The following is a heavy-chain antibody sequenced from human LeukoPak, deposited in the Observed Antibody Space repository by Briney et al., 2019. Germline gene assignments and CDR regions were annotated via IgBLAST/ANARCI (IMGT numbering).Heavy chain of an antibody. CDR3: ARGTVVVLWFGESYYFDY. D-gene: IGHD3-10*01. V-gene: IGHV3-21*01. J-gene: IGHJ4*02. CDR1: GFTFSGYS. CDR2: ISSSSSYI. Sequence: GGSLRLSCAASGFTFSGYSMNWVRQAPGKGLEWVSSISSSSSYIYYADSVKGRFTISRDNAKNSLYLQMNSLRAEDTAVYYCARGTVVVLWFGESYYFDYWGQGTLVTVSS.